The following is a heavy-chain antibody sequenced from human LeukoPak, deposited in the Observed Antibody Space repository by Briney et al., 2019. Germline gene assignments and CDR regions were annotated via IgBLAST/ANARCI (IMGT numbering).Heavy chain of an antibody. V-gene: IGHV1-18*01. Sequence: ASVKVSCKASGYIFTSYRISWVRQAPGQGLEWMGWISTNKGNTNYAQRLQGRVTMTTDTSTSTAYMELRSLRSDDTAIYYCVRDIQWRFDPWGQGTLVTVSS. D-gene: IGHD2-8*01. CDR1: GYIFTSYR. CDR2: ISTNKGNT. J-gene: IGHJ5*02. CDR3: VRDIQWRFDP.